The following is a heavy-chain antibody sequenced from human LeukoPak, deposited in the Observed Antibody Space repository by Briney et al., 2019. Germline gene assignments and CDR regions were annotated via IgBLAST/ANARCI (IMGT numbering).Heavy chain of an antibody. CDR2: IYYSVST. CDR3: ARDRIIGSSGYIGWFDP. V-gene: IGHV4-59*01. CDR1: GGSISRYY. J-gene: IGHJ5*02. Sequence: SETLSLTCTVSGGSISRYYWSWIRQPPGKGLEWVGDIYYSVSTNYNPSLKSRVTISVATSKNQYSLKLSSVPAADTAVYSCARDRIIGSSGYIGWFDPWGQGTLVTVSS. D-gene: IGHD3-22*01.